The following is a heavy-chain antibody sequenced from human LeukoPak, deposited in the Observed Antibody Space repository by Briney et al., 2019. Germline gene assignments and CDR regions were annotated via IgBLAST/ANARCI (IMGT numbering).Heavy chain of an antibody. Sequence: GSVKVSCKASGYTFTGYYMHWVRQAPGQGLEWMGWINPNSGGTNYAQKFQGRVTMTRDTSISTAYMELSRLRSDDTAVYYCARFYPQLGAFDIWGQGTMVTVSS. V-gene: IGHV1-2*02. J-gene: IGHJ3*02. CDR3: ARFYPQLGAFDI. CDR1: GYTFTGYY. D-gene: IGHD2/OR15-2a*01. CDR2: INPNSGGT.